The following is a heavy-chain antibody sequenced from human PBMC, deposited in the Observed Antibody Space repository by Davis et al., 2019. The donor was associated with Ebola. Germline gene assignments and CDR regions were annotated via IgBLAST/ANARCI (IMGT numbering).Heavy chain of an antibody. CDR3: TSAYGDYDY. CDR2: INSDGSST. Sequence: PGGSLRLSCAVYGGSFSGYYWMHWVRQAPGKGLVWVSRINSDGSSTSYADSVKGRFTISRDNAKNTAYLQMNSLKTEDTAVYYCTSAYGDYDYWGQGTLVTVSS. D-gene: IGHD4-17*01. V-gene: IGHV3-74*01. CDR1: GGSFSGYYW. J-gene: IGHJ4*02.